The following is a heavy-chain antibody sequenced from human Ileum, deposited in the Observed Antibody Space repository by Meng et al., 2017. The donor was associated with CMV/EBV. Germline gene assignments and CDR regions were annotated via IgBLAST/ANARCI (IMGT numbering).Heavy chain of an antibody. CDR1: GYTFSNYG. V-gene: IGHV1-18*01. J-gene: IGHJ4*02. CDR3: ARDTTRYCRSTSCSSADY. CDR2: IGPYNGNI. D-gene: IGHD2-2*01. Sequence: ASVKVSCKASGYTFSNYGISWVRQAPGQGLEWMGWIGPYNGNINYAEKFHDRVILTTDTSTGKAYMELRSLRSDDTAVYYCARDTTRYCRSTSCSSADYWGQGTLVTVSS.